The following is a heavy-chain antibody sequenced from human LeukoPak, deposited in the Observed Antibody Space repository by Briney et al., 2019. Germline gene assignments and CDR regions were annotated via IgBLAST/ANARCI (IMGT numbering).Heavy chain of an antibody. CDR2: INDSGRT. V-gene: IGHV4-34*01. CDR3: ARRWNYGRNYYIDV. CDR1: GGSFSNYY. D-gene: IGHD1-7*01. Sequence: SETLSLTCAVYGGSFSNYYWSWIRQTPGKGMEWIGEINDSGRTNYNPSLMSRVTVSVDTSKNQFSLRLTSVTATDTAVYYCARRWNYGRNYYIDVWGKGATVGVSS. J-gene: IGHJ6*03.